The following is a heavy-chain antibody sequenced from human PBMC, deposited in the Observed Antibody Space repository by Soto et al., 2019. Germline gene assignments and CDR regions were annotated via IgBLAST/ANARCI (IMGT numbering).Heavy chain of an antibody. Sequence: GGSLRLSCAASGFTFSIYGMNWVRQAPGTGLEWVSYISGSSSTIYYADSVKGRFTISRDNAKNSLYLQMNSLRDEDTAVYYCARDRIVVGATPDAFDIWGQGTMVTVSS. CDR1: GFTFSIYG. D-gene: IGHD1-26*01. J-gene: IGHJ3*02. CDR3: ARDRIVVGATPDAFDI. V-gene: IGHV3-48*02. CDR2: ISGSSSTI.